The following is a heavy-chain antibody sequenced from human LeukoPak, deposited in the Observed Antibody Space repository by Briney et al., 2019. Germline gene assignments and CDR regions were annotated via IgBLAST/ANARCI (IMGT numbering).Heavy chain of an antibody. V-gene: IGHV4-34*01. D-gene: IGHD3-9*01. CDR2: INHAGST. J-gene: IGHJ5*02. CDR1: GGSFSHYY. CDR3: ARRDRTYYDILTP. Sequence: SETLSLTCAVYGGSFSHYYWIWIRQPPGQGLEWIGEINHAGSTDSNPSLKSRLTMSVHTSKNQSSLQLNSVTAADTAVYYCARRDRTYYDILTPWGQGTLVTVSS.